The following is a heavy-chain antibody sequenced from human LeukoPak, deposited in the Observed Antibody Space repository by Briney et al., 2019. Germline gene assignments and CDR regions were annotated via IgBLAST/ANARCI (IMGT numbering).Heavy chain of an antibody. V-gene: IGHV3-23*01. CDR1: GFTFSSYA. Sequence: GGSLRLSCAASGFTFSSYAMSWVRQAPGKGLKWVSAISASGGSTYYADSVKGRFTISRDNSKNTLYLQMNSLRAEDTAVYYCAKGIWSGYRWYFDYWGQGTQVTVSS. D-gene: IGHD3-3*01. CDR3: AKGIWSGYRWYFDY. CDR2: ISASGGST. J-gene: IGHJ4*02.